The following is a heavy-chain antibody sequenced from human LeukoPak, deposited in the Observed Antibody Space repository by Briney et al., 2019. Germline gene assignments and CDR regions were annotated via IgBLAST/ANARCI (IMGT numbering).Heavy chain of an antibody. CDR3: AKAVGATSLFDY. V-gene: IGHV3-9*01. CDR1: GFTFDDYA. Sequence: GRPLRLSRAASGFTFDDYAMHWVRQAPGKGLEWVSGISWNSGSIGYADSVKGRFTISRDNAKNSLYLQMNSLRAEDTALYYCAKAVGATSLFDYWGQGTLVTVSS. J-gene: IGHJ4*02. CDR2: ISWNSGSI. D-gene: IGHD1-26*01.